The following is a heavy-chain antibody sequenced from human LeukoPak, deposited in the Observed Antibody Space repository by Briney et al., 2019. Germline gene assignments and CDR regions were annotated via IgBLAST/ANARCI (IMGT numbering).Heavy chain of an antibody. CDR1: GFTFSSYS. CDR3: ARAETYYYGSGSPDYFDY. J-gene: IGHJ4*02. D-gene: IGHD3-10*01. V-gene: IGHV3-48*01. Sequence: GGSLRLSCAASGFTFSSYSMTWVRQAPGKGLEWVSYISSSSSTIYYADSVKGRFTISRDNAKNSLYLQMNSLRAEDTAVYYCARAETYYYGSGSPDYFDYWGQGTLVTVSS. CDR2: ISSSSSTI.